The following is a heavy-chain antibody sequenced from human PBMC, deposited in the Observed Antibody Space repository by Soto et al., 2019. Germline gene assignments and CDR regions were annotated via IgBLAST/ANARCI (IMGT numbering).Heavy chain of an antibody. Sequence: PGESLKISCKGSGYSFTSYWISWVRQMPGKGLEWMGRIDPSDSYTNYSPSFQGHVTISADKSISTAYLQWSSLKASDTAMYYCARHQYSSSWDGGMDVWGQGTTVTVSS. V-gene: IGHV5-10-1*01. CDR2: IDPSDSYT. D-gene: IGHD6-13*01. J-gene: IGHJ6*02. CDR3: ARHQYSSSWDGGMDV. CDR1: GYSFTSYW.